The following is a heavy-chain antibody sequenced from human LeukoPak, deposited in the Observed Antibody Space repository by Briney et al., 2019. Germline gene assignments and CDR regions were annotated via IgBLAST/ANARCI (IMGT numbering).Heavy chain of an antibody. CDR3: ARQGVRAIAIAARLGNYFDY. J-gene: IGHJ4*02. V-gene: IGHV4-39*01. CDR1: GGSISSSSDY. D-gene: IGHD6-6*01. CDR2: IYYSGNT. Sequence: PSETLSLTCTVSGGSISSSSDYWGWIRQPPGKGLEWIGSIYYSGNTYYNPSLKSRVTISLDTSKNQFSLKLSSVTAADTAVYYCARQGVRAIAIAARLGNYFDYWGQGTLVTVSS.